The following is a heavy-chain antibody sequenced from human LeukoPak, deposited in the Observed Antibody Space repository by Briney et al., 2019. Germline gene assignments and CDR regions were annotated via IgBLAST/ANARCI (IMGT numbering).Heavy chain of an antibody. D-gene: IGHD1-26*01. J-gene: IGHJ4*02. CDR1: GFTFSTNA. CDR2: ISRSGAST. Sequence: GGSLRLSCLTSGFTFSTNAMSWVRQAPGKGLEWISGISRSGASTYYADSVTGRFTISRDNSRNTLYLQMNSLRGDDTAVYYCAKDGGKWEFLPFCDQWGQGTLVTVSS. CDR3: AKDGGKWEFLPFCDQ. V-gene: IGHV3-23*01.